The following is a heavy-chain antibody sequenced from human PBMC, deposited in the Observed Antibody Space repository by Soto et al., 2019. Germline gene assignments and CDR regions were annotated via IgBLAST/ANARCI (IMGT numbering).Heavy chain of an antibody. D-gene: IGHD2-21*02. CDR3: ARDSRPYCGGDCYPGTFDI. CDR1: GGSINSGGYY. Sequence: QVQLQESGPGLVKPSQTLSLTCTVSGGSINSGGYYWSWIRQHPGKGLEWIGYIHYSGSTYYNPSLKSRVTISVDTSKNQFSLKLTSVTAADTAVYYCARDSRPYCGGDCYPGTFDIWGRGTVVTVSS. V-gene: IGHV4-31*03. CDR2: IHYSGST. J-gene: IGHJ3*02.